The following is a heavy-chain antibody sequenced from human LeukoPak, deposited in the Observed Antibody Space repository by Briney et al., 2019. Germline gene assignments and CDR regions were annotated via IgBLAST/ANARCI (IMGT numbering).Heavy chain of an antibody. CDR2: IYYSGST. CDR3: ARARTRDGYNLGFDY. Sequence: SETLSLTCTVSGGSISSYYWSWIRQPPGKGLEWIGYIYYSGSTYYNPSLKSRVTISVDTSKNQFSLKLSSVTAADTAVYYCARARTRDGYNLGFDYWGQGTLVTVSS. CDR1: GGSISSYY. D-gene: IGHD5-24*01. J-gene: IGHJ4*02. V-gene: IGHV4-59*12.